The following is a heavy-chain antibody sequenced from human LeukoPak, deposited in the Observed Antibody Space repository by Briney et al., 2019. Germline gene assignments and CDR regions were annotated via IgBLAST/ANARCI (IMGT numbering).Heavy chain of an antibody. CDR1: GYTFTGYY. CDR3: ARLSGGSSQYYFDY. CDR2: INPNSGGT. V-gene: IGHV1-2*02. J-gene: IGHJ4*02. D-gene: IGHD2-15*01. Sequence: GASVKVTCKASGYTFTGYYMHWVRQAPGQGLEWMGWINPNSGGTNYAQKFQGRVTMTRDTSISTAYMELSRLRSDDTAVYYCARLSGGSSQYYFDYWGQGTLVTVSS.